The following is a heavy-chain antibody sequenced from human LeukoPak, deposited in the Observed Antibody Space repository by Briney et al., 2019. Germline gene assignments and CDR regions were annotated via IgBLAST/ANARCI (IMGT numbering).Heavy chain of an antibody. V-gene: IGHV4-4*07. Sequence: SETLSLTCAVSGGSITNYYWSWIRQPAGKGLEWIGRIYTSGSTNYNPSLKSRVTMSVDASKNQFSLKLSSVTAADTAVYYGARGRYNYALEDYFDYWGQGTLVTVSS. CDR1: GGSITNYY. J-gene: IGHJ4*02. CDR2: IYTSGST. D-gene: IGHD5-18*01. CDR3: ARGRYNYALEDYFDY.